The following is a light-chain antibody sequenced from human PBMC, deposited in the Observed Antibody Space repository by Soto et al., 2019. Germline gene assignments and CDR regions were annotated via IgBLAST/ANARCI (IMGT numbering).Light chain of an antibody. V-gene: IGLV1-44*01. J-gene: IGLJ3*02. CDR3: AAWDDSLNGWV. Sequence: QSVLTQPPSASGTPGQRVTISCSGSSSNIGSNTVNWYQQLPGTAPKLLIYSNNQRPSGVPDRFSGSKSGTSASLAISGLQYEEEADYYCAAWDDSLNGWVFGGGTQLTVL. CDR2: SNN. CDR1: SSNIGSNT.